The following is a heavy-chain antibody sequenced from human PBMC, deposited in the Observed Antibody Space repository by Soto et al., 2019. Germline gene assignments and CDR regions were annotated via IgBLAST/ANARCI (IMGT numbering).Heavy chain of an antibody. V-gene: IGHV3-30*18. CDR1: GFTFSSYG. CDR2: ISYDGSNK. J-gene: IGHJ4*02. CDR3: AKGRYAFDY. Sequence: QVQLVESGGGVVQPGRSLRLSCAASGFTFSSYGMHWVRQAPGKGLEWVAVISYDGSNKYYADSVKGRFTISRDNSKNTLYLQMNSLRAEDTAVYYCAKGRYAFDYWGRGTLVTVSS. D-gene: IGHD1-1*01.